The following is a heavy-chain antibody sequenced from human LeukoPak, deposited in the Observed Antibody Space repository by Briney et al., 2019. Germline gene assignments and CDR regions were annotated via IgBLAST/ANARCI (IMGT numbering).Heavy chain of an antibody. CDR1: GGSISSYY. CDR3: ARAYYYDSSGYSSGEFDY. Sequence: SETLSLTCTVSGGSISSYYWSWIRQPPGKGLEWIGYIYYSGSTNYNPSLKSRVTISVDTSKNQFSLKLSSVTAADTAVYYCARAYYYDSSGYSSGEFDYWGQGTLVTVSS. J-gene: IGHJ4*02. CDR2: IYYSGST. V-gene: IGHV4-59*01. D-gene: IGHD3-22*01.